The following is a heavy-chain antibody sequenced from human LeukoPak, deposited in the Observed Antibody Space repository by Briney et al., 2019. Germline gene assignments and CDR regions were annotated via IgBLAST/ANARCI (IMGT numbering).Heavy chain of an antibody. CDR2: INPNSGGT. D-gene: IGHD6-6*01. CDR3: ASIAARYYYYYMDV. CDR1: GYTFTSYG. Sequence: ASVKVSCKASGYTFTSYGISWVRQAPGQGLEWMGWINPNSGGTNYAQKFQGRVTMTRDTSISTAYMELSRLRSDDTAVYYCASIAARYYYYYMDVWGKGTTVTVSS. J-gene: IGHJ6*03. V-gene: IGHV1-2*02.